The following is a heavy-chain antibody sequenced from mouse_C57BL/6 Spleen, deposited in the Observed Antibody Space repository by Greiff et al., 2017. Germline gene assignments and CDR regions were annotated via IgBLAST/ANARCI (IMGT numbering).Heavy chain of an antibody. J-gene: IGHJ4*01. V-gene: IGHV1-55*01. CDR3: ARQDSSGTGAMDY. Sequence: QVQLQQPGAELVKPGASVKMSCKASGYTFTSYWITWVKQRPGQGLEWIGDIYPGSGSTNYNEKFKSKATLTVDTSSSTAYMQLSSLTSADSAVXYCARQDSSGTGAMDYWGQGTSVTVSS. CDR2: IYPGSGST. D-gene: IGHD3-2*02. CDR1: GYTFTSYW.